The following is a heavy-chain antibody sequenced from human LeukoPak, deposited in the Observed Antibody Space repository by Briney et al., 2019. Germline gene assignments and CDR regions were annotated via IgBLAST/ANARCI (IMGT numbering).Heavy chain of an antibody. CDR2: INPNSGGT. J-gene: IGHJ4*02. CDR3: ARDLTQVGYSYGH. D-gene: IGHD5-18*01. CDR1: GYTFTGYY. Sequence: ASVKVSCKASGYTFTGYYMNWVRQAPGQGLEWMGLINPNSGGTNYAQKFQGRVTTTRDTSISTAYMELSRLRSDDTAVYYCARDLTQVGYSYGHWGQGTLVTVSS. V-gene: IGHV1-2*02.